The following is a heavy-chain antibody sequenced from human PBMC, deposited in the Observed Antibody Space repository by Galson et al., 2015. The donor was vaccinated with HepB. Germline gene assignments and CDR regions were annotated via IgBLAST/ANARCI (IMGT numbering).Heavy chain of an antibody. D-gene: IGHD4-17*01. CDR2: IIPIFGTA. J-gene: IGHJ4*02. Sequence: SVKVSCKASGGTFSNYAISWVRQAPGQGLEWMGGIIPIFGTANYAQKFQGRVTITADESTSTAYMDLSSLRSEDTAVYYCARGSPDYGDKPAPFNYWGQGTLVTVSS. CDR1: GGTFSNYA. V-gene: IGHV1-69*13. CDR3: ARGSPDYGDKPAPFNY.